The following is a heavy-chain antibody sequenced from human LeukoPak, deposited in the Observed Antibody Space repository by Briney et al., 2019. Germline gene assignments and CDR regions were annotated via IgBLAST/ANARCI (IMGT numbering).Heavy chain of an antibody. V-gene: IGHV3-30*02. Sequence: GGSLRLSCAASGFTFSSYGMHWVRQAPGKGLEWVAYIQYDGSNEQYADSVKGRFSISRDSSKNILYLQMNSLRAEDTAVYYCARAMVRETLDYWGQGTLVTVSS. CDR1: GFTFSSYG. J-gene: IGHJ4*02. D-gene: IGHD3-10*01. CDR2: IQYDGSNE. CDR3: ARAMVRETLDY.